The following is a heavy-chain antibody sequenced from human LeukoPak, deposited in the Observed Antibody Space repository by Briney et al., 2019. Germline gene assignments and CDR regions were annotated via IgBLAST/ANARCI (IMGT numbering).Heavy chain of an antibody. CDR2: IYHSGST. CDR1: GYSISSGYY. D-gene: IGHD4-17*01. J-gene: IGHJ5*02. V-gene: IGHV4-38-2*01. Sequence: PSETLSLTCAVSGYSISSGYYWGWIRQPPGQGLEWIGIIYHSGSTYYNPSLKSRVTISVDTSKNQFSLKLSSVTAADTAVYYCARPRGDYGFRWFDPWGQGTLVTVSS. CDR3: ARPRGDYGFRWFDP.